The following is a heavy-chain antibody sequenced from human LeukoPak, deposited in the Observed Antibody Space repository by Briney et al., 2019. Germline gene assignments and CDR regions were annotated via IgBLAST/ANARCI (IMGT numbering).Heavy chain of an antibody. Sequence: GASVKVSCKASGGTFSSYAISWVRQAPGQGLEWMGGIIPIFGTANYAQKFQGRVTITTDESTSTAYMELSSLRSEDTAVYYCGYYYGSRSQYDYYYYYMDVWGKGTTVTVSS. D-gene: IGHD3-10*01. CDR2: IIPIFGTA. CDR3: GYYYGSRSQYDYYYYYMDV. CDR1: GGTFSSYA. J-gene: IGHJ6*03. V-gene: IGHV1-69*05.